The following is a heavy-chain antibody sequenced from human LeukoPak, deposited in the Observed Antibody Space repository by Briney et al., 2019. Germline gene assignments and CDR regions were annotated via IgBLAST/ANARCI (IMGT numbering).Heavy chain of an antibody. Sequence: GGSLRLSCAASGFTFSSYSMNWVRQAPGKGLEWVSSISSSSSYIYYADSVKGRFTISRDNPKNSLYLQMNSLRAEDTAVYYCARDGDLLRFVEWLPNWFDPWGQGTLVTVSS. V-gene: IGHV3-21*01. CDR1: GFTFSSYS. CDR2: ISSSSSYI. J-gene: IGHJ5*02. CDR3: ARDGDLLRFVEWLPNWFDP. D-gene: IGHD3-3*01.